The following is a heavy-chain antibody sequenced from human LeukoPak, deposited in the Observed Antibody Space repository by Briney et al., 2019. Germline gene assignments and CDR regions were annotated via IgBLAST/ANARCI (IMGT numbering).Heavy chain of an antibody. CDR1: GFTFSSHA. V-gene: IGHV3-23*01. CDR3: AKGRAGIDY. J-gene: IGHJ4*02. CDR2: ISGSGGST. D-gene: IGHD6-19*01. Sequence: GGSLRLSCAASGFTFSSHAMSWVRQAPGKGLEWVSGISGSGGSTYYADSVKGRFTISRDNSKNTLYVQMNSLRAEDTAVYYCAKGRAGIDYWGQGTLVTVSS.